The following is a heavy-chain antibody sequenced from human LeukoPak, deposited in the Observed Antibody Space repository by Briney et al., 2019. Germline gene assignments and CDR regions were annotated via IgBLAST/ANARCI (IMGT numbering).Heavy chain of an antibody. CDR3: AKDPASFYYGSGSFEYYFDY. CDR2: ISGSGGST. V-gene: IGHV3-23*01. CDR1: GFTFSSYA. Sequence: GGSLRLSCAASGFTFSSYAMSWVRQAPGKGLEWVSAISGSGGSTNYADSVKGGFSISRDDSKNTLYLQMNSLRAEDTAAYYCAKDPASFYYGSGSFEYYFDYWGQGTLVTVSS. D-gene: IGHD3-10*01. J-gene: IGHJ4*02.